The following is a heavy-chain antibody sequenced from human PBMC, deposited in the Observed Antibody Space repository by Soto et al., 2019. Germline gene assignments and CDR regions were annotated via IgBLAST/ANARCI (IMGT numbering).Heavy chain of an antibody. D-gene: IGHD3-16*02. CDR2: IYYSGST. J-gene: IGHJ5*02. CDR1: GGSISSGGYY. Sequence: QVQLQESGPGLVKPSQTLSLTCTVSGGSISSGGYYWSWIRQHPGKGLEWIGYIYYSGSTYYNPYLKSRVTISVDTSKNQFSLKLSSVTAADTAVYYCARVVMITFGGVIEDNWFDPWGQGTLVTVSS. V-gene: IGHV4-31*03. CDR3: ARVVMITFGGVIEDNWFDP.